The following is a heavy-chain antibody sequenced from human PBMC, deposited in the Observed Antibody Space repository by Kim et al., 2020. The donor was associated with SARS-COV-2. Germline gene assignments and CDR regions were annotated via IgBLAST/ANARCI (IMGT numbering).Heavy chain of an antibody. CDR1: GFTFDDYA. V-gene: IGHV3-9*01. CDR2: ISWNSGSI. CDR3: ANGPGTGA. Sequence: GGSLRLSCAASGFTFDDYAMHWVRQAPGKGLEWVSGISWNSGSIGYADSVKGRFTISRDNAKNSLYLQMHSLRDEDTALYYCANGPGTGAWGQGTL. J-gene: IGHJ5*02.